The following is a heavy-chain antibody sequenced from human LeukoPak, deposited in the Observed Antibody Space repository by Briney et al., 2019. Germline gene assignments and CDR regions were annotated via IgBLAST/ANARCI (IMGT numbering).Heavy chain of an antibody. V-gene: IGHV4-59*01. CDR1: GGSISSYY. CDR2: IYYSGST. CDR3: ARGQRITIFGVVGEYNWFDP. J-gene: IGHJ5*02. Sequence: PSETLSLTCTVSGGSISSYYWSWIRQPPGKGLEWIGYIYYSGSTNYNPSLKSRVTISVDTSKNQFSLKLSSVTAADTAVYYCARGQRITIFGVVGEYNWFDPWGQGTLVTVSS. D-gene: IGHD3-3*01.